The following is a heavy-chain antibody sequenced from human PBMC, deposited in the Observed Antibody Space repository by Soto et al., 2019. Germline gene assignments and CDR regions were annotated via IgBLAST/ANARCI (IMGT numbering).Heavy chain of an antibody. Sequence: SETLSLTCAFSVGSIISDNWCTWVRQPPGKGLEWIGEIYHSGSTNYNPSLKSRVTISVDKSKNQFSLKLTSVTAADTAVYYCATYVTFRGFDYWGQGALVTVSS. D-gene: IGHD3-10*02. CDR3: ATYVTFRGFDY. V-gene: IGHV4-4*02. J-gene: IGHJ4*02. CDR1: VGSIISDNW. CDR2: IYHSGST.